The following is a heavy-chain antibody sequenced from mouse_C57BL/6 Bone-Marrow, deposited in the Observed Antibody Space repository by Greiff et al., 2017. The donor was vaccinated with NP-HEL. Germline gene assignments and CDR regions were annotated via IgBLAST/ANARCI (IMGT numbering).Heavy chain of an antibody. CDR3: ARQRHCPMDY. J-gene: IGHJ4*01. D-gene: IGHD6-1*01. Sequence: EVQLVESGGGLVQPGGSLKLSCAASGFTFSDYYMYWVRQTPEKRLEWVAYISNGGGSTYYPDTVKGRFTITRDNAKNTLYLQMSRLKSEDTAMYYCARQRHCPMDYWGQGTSVTVSS. CDR1: GFTFSDYY. CDR2: ISNGGGST. V-gene: IGHV5-12*01.